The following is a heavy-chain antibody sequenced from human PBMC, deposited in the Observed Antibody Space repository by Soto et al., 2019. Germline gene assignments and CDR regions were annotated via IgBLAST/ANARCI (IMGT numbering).Heavy chain of an antibody. CDR2: INQDGSEN. D-gene: IGHD6-19*01. CDR1: EFMFRSYW. Sequence: EVHLVESGGGLVQPGGSLRLSCAASEFMFRSYWMTWVRQAPGKGLEWVANINQDGSENLFVDSVKGRFTISRDNAQRSVYLQMNSLRAEDTAVYYCARGAGGWNYYYAMHVWGQGTTVTVS. CDR3: ARGAGGWNYYYAMHV. V-gene: IGHV3-7*03. J-gene: IGHJ6*02.